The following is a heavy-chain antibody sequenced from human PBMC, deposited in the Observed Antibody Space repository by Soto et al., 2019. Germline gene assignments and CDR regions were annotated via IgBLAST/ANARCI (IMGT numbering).Heavy chain of an antibody. CDR2: IYSGGST. CDR3: ARGPQELLASDY. CDR1: GFTVSSNY. J-gene: IGHJ4*02. Sequence: GGSLRLSCAASGFTVSSNYMSWVRQAPGKWLEWVSVIYSGGSTYYADSVKGRFTISRDNSKNTLYLQMNSLRAEDTAVYYCARGPQELLASDYWGQGXLVTVYS. D-gene: IGHD1-26*01. V-gene: IGHV3-53*01.